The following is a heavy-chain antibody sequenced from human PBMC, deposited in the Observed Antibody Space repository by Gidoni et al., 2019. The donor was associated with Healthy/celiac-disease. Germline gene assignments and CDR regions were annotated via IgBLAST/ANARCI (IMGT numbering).Heavy chain of an antibody. Sequence: QVQLQQWGAGLLKPSETLSLTCAVHGGSFSGYYWSWIRQPPGKGLEWIGEINHSGSTNYNPSLKSRFTISVDTSKTQFSLKLSSVTAADTAVYYCASGMGGDWGQGTLVTVSS. CDR3: ASGMGGD. CDR1: GGSFSGYY. D-gene: IGHD6-25*01. CDR2: INHSGST. V-gene: IGHV4-34*01. J-gene: IGHJ4*02.